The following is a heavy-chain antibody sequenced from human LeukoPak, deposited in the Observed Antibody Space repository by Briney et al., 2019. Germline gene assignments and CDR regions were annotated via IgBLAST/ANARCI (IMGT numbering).Heavy chain of an antibody. D-gene: IGHD3-22*01. CDR3: ARLYQDDRRGYNWFDP. CDR1: GLTFSIYS. J-gene: IGHJ5*02. CDR2: ISRSSSYI. V-gene: IGHV3-21*01. Sequence: GGSLRLSCAASGLTFSIYSMNWVRQAPGKGLEWVSSISRSSSYIYYADSVKGRFIISRDNAKNSLYLQMNSLRAEDTAVYYCARLYQDDRRGYNWFDPWGQGTLVTVSS.